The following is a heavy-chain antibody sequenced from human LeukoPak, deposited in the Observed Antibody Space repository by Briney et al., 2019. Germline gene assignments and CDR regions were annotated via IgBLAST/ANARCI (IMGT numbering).Heavy chain of an antibody. CDR3: ARDARRKVGATIADAFDI. D-gene: IGHD1-26*01. V-gene: IGHV1-18*01. CDR2: ISAYNGNT. Sequence: ASVKVSCKASGYTFTSYGISWVRQAPGQGLEWMGWISAYNGNTNYAQKLQGRVIMTTDTSTSTAYMELRSLRSDDTAVYYCARDARRKVGATIADAFDIWGQGTMVTVSS. CDR1: GYTFTSYG. J-gene: IGHJ3*02.